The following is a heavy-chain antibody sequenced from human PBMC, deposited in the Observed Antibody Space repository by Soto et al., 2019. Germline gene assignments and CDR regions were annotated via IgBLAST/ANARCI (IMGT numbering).Heavy chain of an antibody. J-gene: IGHJ3*02. CDR3: AKGGDIVVVVGAFDI. D-gene: IGHD2-15*01. V-gene: IGHV3-9*01. CDR2: ISWNSGSI. CDR1: GFTFDDYA. Sequence: EVQLVESGGGLVQPGRSLRLSCAASGFTFDDYAMHWVRQAPGKGLEWVSGISWNSGSIGYAVSVKGRFTISRDNAKNSLYLQMNSLRAEDTALYYCAKGGDIVVVVGAFDIWGQGTMVTVSS.